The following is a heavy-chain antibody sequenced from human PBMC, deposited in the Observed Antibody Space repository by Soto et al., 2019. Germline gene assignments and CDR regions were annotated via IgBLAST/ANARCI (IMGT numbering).Heavy chain of an antibody. Sequence: SETLSLTCTVSGGSISSSSYYWGWIRQPPGKGLEWIGSVYYSGNTYLSPSLNSRVTMSVDTSKNQFSLKLTSVTAADTAVYYCARKNSGYNNGYAYWGLGALVTVSS. D-gene: IGHD5-18*01. J-gene: IGHJ4*02. CDR2: VYYSGNT. CDR1: GGSISSSSYY. CDR3: ARKNSGYNNGYAY. V-gene: IGHV4-39*01.